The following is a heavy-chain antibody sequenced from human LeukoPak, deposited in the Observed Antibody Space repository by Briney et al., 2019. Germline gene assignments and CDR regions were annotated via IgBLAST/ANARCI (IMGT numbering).Heavy chain of an antibody. D-gene: IGHD3-22*01. V-gene: IGHV1-2*02. CDR3: AREYNYDSSGEDAFDI. CDR2: INPNSGGT. CDR1: GYTFTSYY. J-gene: IGHJ3*02. Sequence: ASVKVSCKASGYTFTSYYMRWVRQAPGQGLEWMGWINPNSGGTNYAQKFQGRVTMTRDTSISTAYMELSRLRSDDTAVYYCAREYNYDSSGEDAFDIWGQGTMVTVSS.